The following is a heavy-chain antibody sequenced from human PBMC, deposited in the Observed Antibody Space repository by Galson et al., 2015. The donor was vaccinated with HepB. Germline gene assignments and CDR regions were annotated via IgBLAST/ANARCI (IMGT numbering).Heavy chain of an antibody. CDR3: ARGGLLEDAFDI. CDR2: ISYDGSNK. V-gene: IGHV3-30-3*01. Sequence: SLRLSCAASGFTFSSYAMHWVRQAPGKGLEWVAVISYDGSNKYYADSVKGRFTISRDNSKNTLYLQMNSLRAEDTAVYYCARGGLLEDAFDIWGQGTMVTVSS. D-gene: IGHD5-18*01. J-gene: IGHJ3*02. CDR1: GFTFSSYA.